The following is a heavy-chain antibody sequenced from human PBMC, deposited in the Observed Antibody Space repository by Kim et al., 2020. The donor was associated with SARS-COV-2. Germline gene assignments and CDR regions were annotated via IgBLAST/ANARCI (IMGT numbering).Heavy chain of an antibody. Sequence: GGSLRLSCAASGFIFSSYAMNWVRQAPGKGLEWVSTVSPNGGATYYTDSVMGRFTISRDNSKNTLYLQIDSLRAEDTARYYCSKGAGYSGSGTYLVMYVWGQGTTVTVSS. CDR2: VSPNGGAT. D-gene: IGHD3-10*01. J-gene: IGHJ6*02. CDR3: SKGAGYSGSGTYLVMYV. CDR1: GFIFSSYA. V-gene: IGHV3-23*01.